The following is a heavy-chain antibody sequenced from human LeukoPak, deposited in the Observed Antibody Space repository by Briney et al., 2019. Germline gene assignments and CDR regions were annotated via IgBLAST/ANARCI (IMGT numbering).Heavy chain of an antibody. CDR3: ARPAVSYYYDSIGYYAFDI. Sequence: GGSLRLSCAASGFTFSSYAMSWVRQAPGKGLEWVSAISGSGGSTYYADSVKGRFTISRDNSKNTLYLQMNSLRAEDTAVYYCARPAVSYYYDSIGYYAFDIWGQGTMLTVSS. CDR1: GFTFSSYA. D-gene: IGHD3-22*01. V-gene: IGHV3-23*01. CDR2: ISGSGGST. J-gene: IGHJ3*02.